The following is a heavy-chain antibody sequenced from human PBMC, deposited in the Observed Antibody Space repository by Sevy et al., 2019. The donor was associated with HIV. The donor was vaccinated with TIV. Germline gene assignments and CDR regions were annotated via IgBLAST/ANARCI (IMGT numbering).Heavy chain of an antibody. J-gene: IGHJ6*02. D-gene: IGHD2-15*01. CDR1: GFTFSSYS. Sequence: GGSLRLSCAASGFTFSSYSMNWVRQAPGKGLEWVSSISSSSSYIYYANSVKGRFTISRDNAKNSLNLQMNSLRAKDTAADYCARDGDIVVVTSGYYYGMDVWGQGTTVTVSS. V-gene: IGHV3-21*01. CDR3: ARDGDIVVVTSGYYYGMDV. CDR2: ISSSSSYI.